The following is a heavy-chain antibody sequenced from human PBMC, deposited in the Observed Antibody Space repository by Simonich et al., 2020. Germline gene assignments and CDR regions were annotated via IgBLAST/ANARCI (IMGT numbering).Heavy chain of an antibody. CDR2: ISSSSSYI. Sequence: EVQLVESGGGLVKPGGSLRLSCAASGFTFSSYSMNWVRQAPGKGLEWVSSISSSSSYIYYADSVKGRFTISRKNAKNPLYLQMNSLRAEDTAVYYWAGGVYCSSTSCSTYYYYGMDVWGQGTTVTVSS. D-gene: IGHD2-2*01. J-gene: IGHJ6*02. V-gene: IGHV3-21*01. CDR1: GFTFSSYS. CDR3: AGGVYCSSTSCSTYYYYGMDV.